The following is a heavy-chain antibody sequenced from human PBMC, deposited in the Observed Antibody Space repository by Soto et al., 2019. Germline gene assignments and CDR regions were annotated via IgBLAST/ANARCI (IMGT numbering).Heavy chain of an antibody. Sequence: PSETLSLTCDVSGDSLTNNHWWSWVRQAPGKGLEWIGEIWHTGRPNYNPSLKSRAAISIDKSKNQFSLKLSYVTAADTAVYYCVSDSRTGCSSINCYMHWGQGTLVTVSS. D-gene: IGHD2-15*01. CDR3: VSDSRTGCSSINCYMH. CDR2: IWHTGRP. V-gene: IGHV4-4*02. CDR1: GDSLTNNHW. J-gene: IGHJ4*02.